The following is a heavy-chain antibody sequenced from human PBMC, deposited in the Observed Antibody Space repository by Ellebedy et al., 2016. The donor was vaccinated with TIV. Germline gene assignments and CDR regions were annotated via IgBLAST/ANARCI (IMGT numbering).Heavy chain of an antibody. Sequence: PGGSLRLSCAASGFTFDDYAMHWVRQAPGKGLEWVSGITWNSGSIGYADSVKGRFTISRDNDKNSLYLQMNSLRAEDTAVYYCAGEGDCSSTSCYGGGDFDYWGQGTLVTVSS. V-gene: IGHV3-9*01. CDR1: GFTFDDYA. J-gene: IGHJ4*02. D-gene: IGHD2-2*01. CDR3: AGEGDCSSTSCYGGGDFDY. CDR2: ITWNSGSI.